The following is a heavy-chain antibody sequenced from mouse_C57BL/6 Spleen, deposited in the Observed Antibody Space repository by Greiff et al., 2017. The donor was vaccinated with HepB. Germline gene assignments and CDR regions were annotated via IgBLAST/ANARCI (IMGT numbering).Heavy chain of an antibody. D-gene: IGHD6-1*01. CDR1: GYTFTSYW. Sequence: QVQLQQPGAELVKPGASVKLSCKASGYTFTSYWMHWVKQRPGQGLEWIGEINPSNGRTNYNEKFKSKDTLTVDKSSSTAYMQISSPTSEDSAVYYCARVITRDYWGQGTTLTVSS. V-gene: IGHV1S81*02. J-gene: IGHJ2*01. CDR2: INPSNGRT. CDR3: ARVITRDY.